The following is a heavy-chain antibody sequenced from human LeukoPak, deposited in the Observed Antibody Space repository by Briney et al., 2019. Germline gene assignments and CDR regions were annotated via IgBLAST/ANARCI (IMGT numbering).Heavy chain of an antibody. CDR2: VYYSGNT. Sequence: SETLSLTCAVSGGSISSSNYYWGWIRQPPGKGLECIGSVYYSGNTYYNPPLESRVTISVDTSKNQFSLKLSSVTAADTAVYYCARAVTSSSSWYKWVNWFDPWGQGTLVTVSS. J-gene: IGHJ5*02. CDR1: GGSISSSNYY. D-gene: IGHD6-13*01. V-gene: IGHV4-39*07. CDR3: ARAVTSSSSWYKWVNWFDP.